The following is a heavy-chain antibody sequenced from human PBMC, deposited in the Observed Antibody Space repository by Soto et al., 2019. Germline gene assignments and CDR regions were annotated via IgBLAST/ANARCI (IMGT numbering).Heavy chain of an antibody. J-gene: IGHJ5*02. V-gene: IGHV4-59*01. CDR2: IYYSGST. CDR1: GGSISSYY. D-gene: IGHD2-21*02. Sequence: SETLSLTCTVSGGSISSYYWSWIRQPPGKGLEWIGYIYYSGSTNYNPSLKSRLPISVDTSKNHFSLKLNSVPAADTSVYYCARDPGVLWWWLLFLDWFGPWGQGTLGTVSS. CDR3: ARDPGVLWWWLLFLDWFGP.